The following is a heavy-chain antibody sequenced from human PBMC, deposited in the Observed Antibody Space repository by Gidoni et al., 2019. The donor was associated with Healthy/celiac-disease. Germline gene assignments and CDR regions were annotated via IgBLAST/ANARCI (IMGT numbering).Heavy chain of an antibody. CDR3: AKNTQRGFSGGSIDY. V-gene: IGHV3-23*01. J-gene: IGHJ4*02. D-gene: IGHD5-12*01. CDR2: ISNSGGST. CDR1: GFTFSHYA. Sequence: EEQLLEPGGGLVQPGRSLILSCAATGFTFSHYALSWFRQAPGKVLEWVSGISNSGGSTYYADSVKGRFTISRDNSKNTLYLQMNSLGTEDTAVYYCAKNTQRGFSGGSIDYWGQGTLVTVSS.